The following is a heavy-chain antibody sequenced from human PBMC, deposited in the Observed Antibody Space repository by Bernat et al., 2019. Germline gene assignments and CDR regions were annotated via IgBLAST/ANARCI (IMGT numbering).Heavy chain of an antibody. CDR3: ARRPRMGATDYYFDY. J-gene: IGHJ4*02. CDR2: IYYSGST. Sequence: QLQLQESGPGLVKPSETLSLTYTVSGGSISSSSYYWGWIRQPPGKGLEWIGSIYYSGSTYYNPSLKSRVTISVDTSKNQFSLKLSSVTAADTAVYYCARRPRMGATDYYFDYWGQGTLVTVSS. V-gene: IGHV4-39*01. CDR1: GGSISSSSYY. D-gene: IGHD1-26*01.